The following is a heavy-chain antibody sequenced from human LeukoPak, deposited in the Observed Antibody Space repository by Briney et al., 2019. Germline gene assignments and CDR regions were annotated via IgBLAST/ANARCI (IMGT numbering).Heavy chain of an antibody. CDR1: GLTFSSYW. D-gene: IGHD3-16*01. V-gene: IGHV3-7*01. CDR3: ARELRTFDS. J-gene: IGHJ4*02. Sequence: GGSLRLSCAASGLTFSSYWMTWVRQAPGKGLEWVANIKHNGDELNYVDSVEDRFTISRDHAKKSLYLHMTSLRAEDTAVYYCARELRTFDSWGQGTLVTVSS. CDR2: IKHNGDEL.